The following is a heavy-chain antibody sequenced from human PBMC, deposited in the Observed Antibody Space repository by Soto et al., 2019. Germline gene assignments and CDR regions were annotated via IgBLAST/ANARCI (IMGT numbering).Heavy chain of an antibody. Sequence: SETLSLTCTVSNVSITSSYWNWIRQSPGKGLEWIGFVYYTGTTKYNPSLRSRVTISVDTSKNEFSLKLTSVTTADTGLYFCARDFAGRGPFDPWGPGTLVTVSS. CDR3: ARDFAGRGPFDP. J-gene: IGHJ5*01. CDR2: VYYTGTT. D-gene: IGHD1-26*01. V-gene: IGHV4-59*01. CDR1: NVSITSSY.